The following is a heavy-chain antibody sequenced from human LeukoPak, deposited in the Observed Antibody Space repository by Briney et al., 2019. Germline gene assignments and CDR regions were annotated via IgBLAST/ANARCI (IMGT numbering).Heavy chain of an antibody. V-gene: IGHV5-51*01. D-gene: IGHD6-13*01. CDR2: IYPGDSDT. CDR3: ARREAAAGTWWFDP. Sequence: GECLKISCQGSGYSFTTYWIGWVCQMPGKGREWMGNIYPGDSDTRYSPSFKGQVTISADKSISTAYLQWSSLKASDTAMYYCARREAAAGTWWFDPWGQGTLVTVSS. CDR1: GYSFTTYW. J-gene: IGHJ5*02.